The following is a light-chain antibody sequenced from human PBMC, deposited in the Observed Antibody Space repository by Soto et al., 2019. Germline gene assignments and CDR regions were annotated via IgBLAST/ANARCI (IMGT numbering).Light chain of an antibody. CDR3: QQYNNWRT. V-gene: IGKV3-15*01. Sequence: EIVLTQSHANLSLSPGERATLSCRASQSVSTYLAWYQQKPGQAPRLLIYDASTRATGIPARISGSGSGTEFTLTISSLQSEDFAVYYCQQYNNWRTVGQGTKVDIK. CDR2: DAS. CDR1: QSVSTY. J-gene: IGKJ1*01.